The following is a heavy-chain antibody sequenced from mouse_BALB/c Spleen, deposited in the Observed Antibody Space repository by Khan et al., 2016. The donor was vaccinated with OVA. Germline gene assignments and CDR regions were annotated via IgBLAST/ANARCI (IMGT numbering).Heavy chain of an antibody. D-gene: IGHD6-1*01. V-gene: IGHV14-1*02. CDR3: PRSSLLYFDY. Sequence: EVQLQESGTELVRPGALVRLSCTASGFNIKDYYIHWVKQRPDQGLEWIGWIDPENGNTIYDPKFQGKASITADTSSNTAYLQLSSLTSEDTAVYYCPRSSLLYFDYWGQGTTLTVSS. CDR2: IDPENGNT. J-gene: IGHJ2*01. CDR1: GFNIKDYY.